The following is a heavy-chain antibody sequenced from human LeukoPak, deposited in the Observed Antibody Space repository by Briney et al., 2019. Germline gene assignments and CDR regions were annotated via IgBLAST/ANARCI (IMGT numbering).Heavy chain of an antibody. CDR3: AKVRGGGYYFDY. Sequence: GGSLRLSCAASGFTFSSLGMHWVRQAPGKGLEWVAFIRYDGGNIHYADSVKGRFTISRDNSKNTLYLQMNSLRAEDTAVYYCAKVRGGGYYFDYWGQGTPVTVSS. D-gene: IGHD3-10*01. CDR1: GFTFSSLG. J-gene: IGHJ4*02. V-gene: IGHV3-30*02. CDR2: IRYDGGNI.